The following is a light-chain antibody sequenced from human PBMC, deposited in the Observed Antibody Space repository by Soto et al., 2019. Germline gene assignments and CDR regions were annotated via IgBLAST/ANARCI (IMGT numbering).Light chain of an antibody. CDR2: DVN. Sequence: QSALTQPASVSGSPGQSITISCTGTSSDVGGYNYVSWYQQHPGKAPKLMIYDVNNRPSGVSNRFSGSKSGNTASLTISGIQAEDEADYYCSSYTGSSTYVVFGGGTQLIVL. CDR3: SSYTGSSTYVV. CDR1: SSDVGGYNY. J-gene: IGLJ2*01. V-gene: IGLV2-14*01.